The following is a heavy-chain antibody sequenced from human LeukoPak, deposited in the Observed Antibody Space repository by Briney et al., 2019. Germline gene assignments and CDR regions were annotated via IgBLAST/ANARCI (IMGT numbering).Heavy chain of an antibody. Sequence: SETLSLTCTVPGGSISSGDYYWSWIRQPPGKGLEWIGYIYYSGSTYYNPSLKSRVTISVDTSKNQFSLKLSSVTAADTAVYYCARVEEDYYDSSGLDYWGQGTLVTVSS. CDR3: ARVEEDYYDSSGLDY. CDR1: GGSISSGDYY. D-gene: IGHD3-22*01. J-gene: IGHJ4*02. CDR2: IYYSGST. V-gene: IGHV4-30-4*01.